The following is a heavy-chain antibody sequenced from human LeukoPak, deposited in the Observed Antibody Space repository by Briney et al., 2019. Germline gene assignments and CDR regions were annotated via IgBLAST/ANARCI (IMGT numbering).Heavy chain of an antibody. CDR1: GFTFSSYS. D-gene: IGHD5-24*01. J-gene: IGHJ5*02. CDR2: ISSSSSYI. V-gene: IGHV3-21*01. Sequence: GGSLRLSCAASGFTFSSYSMNWVRQAPGKGLEWVSSISSSSSYIYYADSVKGRFTISRDDAKNSLYLQMNSLRAEDTAVYYCASPQRGWFDPWGQGTLVTVSS. CDR3: ASPQRGWFDP.